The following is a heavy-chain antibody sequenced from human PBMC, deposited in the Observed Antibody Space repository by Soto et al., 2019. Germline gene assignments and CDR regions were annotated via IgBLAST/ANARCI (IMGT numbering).Heavy chain of an antibody. J-gene: IGHJ5*02. CDR3: ARVQLELNWFDP. CDR2: ISAYNGNT. CDR1: GYTLIMYY. Sequence: ASVKVSCKASGYTLIMYYIHWMRQAPGQGLEWMGWISAYNGNTNCAQKFQGRVTMTTDTSTSTAYMELRSLRSDDTAVYYCARVQLELNWFDPWGQGTLVTVSS. D-gene: IGHD1-1*01. V-gene: IGHV1-18*04.